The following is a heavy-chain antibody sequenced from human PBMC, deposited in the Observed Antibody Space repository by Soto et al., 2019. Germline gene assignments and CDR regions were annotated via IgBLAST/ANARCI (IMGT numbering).Heavy chain of an antibody. J-gene: IGHJ4*02. CDR1: GGSFSDYY. CDR3: ARHASSQMDY. Sequence: PSETLSLTCAVYGGSFSDYYWTWIRQAPGKGLEWIGEINHSGGTNYNSSLKSRVIISVDTSKNQFSLILYSVTAADTAVYYCARHASSQMDYWGQGTLVTVPS. CDR2: INHSGGT. D-gene: IGHD6-13*01. V-gene: IGHV4-34*01.